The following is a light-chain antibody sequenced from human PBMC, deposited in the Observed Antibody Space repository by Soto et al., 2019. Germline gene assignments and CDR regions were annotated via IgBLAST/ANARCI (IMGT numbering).Light chain of an antibody. CDR2: EVS. V-gene: IGLV2-14*01. Sequence: QSVLTQPASVSGSPGQSITISCTGTSSDVGGYNYVSWYQQHPGKAPKLMIYEVSNRPSGVSNRFSGSKSGNTASLIISGRQADDDADYYCSSYTSSSTYVLGTGTKLTVL. J-gene: IGLJ1*01. CDR3: SSYTSSSTYV. CDR1: SSDVGGYNY.